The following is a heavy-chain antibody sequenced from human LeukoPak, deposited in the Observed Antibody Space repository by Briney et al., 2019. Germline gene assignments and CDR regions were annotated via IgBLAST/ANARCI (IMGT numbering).Heavy chain of an antibody. Sequence: GESLKICSKGSGYSFTSYWIGWVRQMPGKGPEWMGIIYPGDSDTRYSPSFQGHVTISAAKSISTSYLQWSSLKASDTAMYYCARGPWFGEFFPDYLDSWGQRTLVTVSS. V-gene: IGHV5-51*01. CDR1: GYSFTSYW. D-gene: IGHD3-10*01. CDR2: IYPGDSDT. CDR3: ARGPWFGEFFPDYLDS. J-gene: IGHJ4*02.